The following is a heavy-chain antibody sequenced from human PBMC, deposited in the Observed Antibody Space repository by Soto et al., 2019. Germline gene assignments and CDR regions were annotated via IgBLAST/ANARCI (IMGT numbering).Heavy chain of an antibody. Sequence: QVQLVQSGAEVKKPGSSVKVSCKASGGTFSSYAISWVRQAPGQGLEWKGGIIPIFGTANYAQKFQGRVTITADESTSTAYMELSSLRSEDTAVYYCASRLSGYSSSWYEGPFDYWGQGTLVTVSS. J-gene: IGHJ4*02. CDR1: GGTFSSYA. CDR3: ASRLSGYSSSWYEGPFDY. V-gene: IGHV1-69*01. CDR2: IIPIFGTA. D-gene: IGHD6-13*01.